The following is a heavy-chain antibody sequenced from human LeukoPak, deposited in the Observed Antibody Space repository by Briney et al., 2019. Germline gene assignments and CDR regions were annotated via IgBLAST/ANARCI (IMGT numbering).Heavy chain of an antibody. D-gene: IGHD2-15*01. V-gene: IGHV3-30*18. CDR2: ISYDGSNK. Sequence: GRSLRLSCAASGFTFSSCGMHWVRQAPGKGLEWVAVISYDGSNKYYADSVKGRFTISRDNSKNTLYLQMNSLRAEDTAVYYCAKDNCQGFCELVVAATLDYWGQGTLATVSS. CDR3: AKDNCQGFCELVVAATLDY. CDR1: GFTFSSCG. J-gene: IGHJ4*02.